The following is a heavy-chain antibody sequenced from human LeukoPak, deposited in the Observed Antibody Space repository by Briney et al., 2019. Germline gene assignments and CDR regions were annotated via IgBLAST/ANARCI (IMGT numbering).Heavy chain of an antibody. CDR3: ARDEGCTNGVRPYYYYYYYMDV. D-gene: IGHD2-8*01. V-gene: IGHV4-4*07. Sequence: SETLSLTCTVSGGSISSYYWSWIRQPAGKGLEWIGRIYTSGSTNYNPSLKSRVTMSVDTSKNQFSLRLSSVTAADTAVYYCARDEGCTNGVRPYYYYYYYMDVWGKGTTVTVSS. CDR1: GGSISSYY. J-gene: IGHJ6*03. CDR2: IYTSGST.